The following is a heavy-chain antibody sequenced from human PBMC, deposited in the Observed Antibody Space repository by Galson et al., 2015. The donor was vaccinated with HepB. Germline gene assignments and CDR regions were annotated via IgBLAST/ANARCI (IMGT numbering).Heavy chain of an antibody. Sequence: SLRLSCAASGFTFTKYAMSWVRQAPGKGLEWVSSISDSGGSTYYADSVKGRFTISRDSSKNTLYLQMNSLRAEDTAAYYCAKGHHSSGWVRGFAMDVWGQGTTVTVSS. V-gene: IGHV3-23*01. CDR3: AKGHHSSGWVRGFAMDV. CDR1: GFTFTKYA. D-gene: IGHD6-19*01. CDR2: ISDSGGST. J-gene: IGHJ6*02.